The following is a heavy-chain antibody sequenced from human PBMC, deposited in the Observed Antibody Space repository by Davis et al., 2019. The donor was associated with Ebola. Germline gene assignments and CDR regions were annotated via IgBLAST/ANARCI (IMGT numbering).Heavy chain of an antibody. CDR2: ISAYNGNT. D-gene: IGHD6-13*01. V-gene: IGHV1-18*04. Sequence: ASVKVSCKASGYTFTSYYMHWVRQAPGQGLEWMGWISAYNGNTNYAQKLQGRVTMTTDTSTSTAYMELRSLRSEDTAVYYCARSGQQLVGYFQHWGQGTLVTVSS. CDR1: GYTFTSYY. CDR3: ARSGQQLVGYFQH. J-gene: IGHJ1*01.